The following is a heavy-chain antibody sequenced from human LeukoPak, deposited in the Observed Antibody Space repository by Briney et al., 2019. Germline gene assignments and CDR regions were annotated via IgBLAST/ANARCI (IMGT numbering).Heavy chain of an antibody. D-gene: IGHD1-26*01. J-gene: IGHJ3*02. CDR2: ISAYNGNT. V-gene: IGHV1-18*04. Sequence: ASVKVSCKASGYTFTGYYMHWVRQAPGQGLEWMGWISAYNGNTNYAQKLQGRVTMTTDTSTSTAYMELRSLRSDDTAVYYCARAYQVGASAFDIWGQGTMVTVSS. CDR1: GYTFTGYY. CDR3: ARAYQVGASAFDI.